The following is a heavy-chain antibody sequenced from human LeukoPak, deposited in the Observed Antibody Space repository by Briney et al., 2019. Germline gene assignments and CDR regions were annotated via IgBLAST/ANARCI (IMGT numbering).Heavy chain of an antibody. V-gene: IGHV3-23*01. CDR3: AKVELSAAGGELDP. J-gene: IGHJ5*02. CDR1: GFTFSNYA. Sequence: SGGPLRLSCVASGFTFSNYAMSWVRQAPGKGLEWVSAIRGNGDTTYDADSVKGRFTISRDNSKNTLYLEMKSLRADDTALYYCAKVELSAAGGELDPWGQGTLVTVSS. CDR2: IRGNGDTT. D-gene: IGHD3-16*02.